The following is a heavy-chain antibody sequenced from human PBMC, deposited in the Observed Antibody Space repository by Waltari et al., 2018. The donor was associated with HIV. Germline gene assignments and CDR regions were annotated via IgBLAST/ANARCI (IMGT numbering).Heavy chain of an antibody. J-gene: IGHJ4*02. CDR3: AKDGGITMIVVGIYFDY. CDR1: GFTFSSYG. V-gene: IGHV3-30*02. Sequence: QVQLVESGGGVVQPGGSLRLSCAASGFTFSSYGMPWVRQAPGKGLEWVAFIRYDGSNKYYADSVKGRFTISRDNYKNTLYLQMNSLRAEDTAVYYCAKDGGITMIVVGIYFDYWGQGTLVTVSS. CDR2: IRYDGSNK. D-gene: IGHD3-22*01.